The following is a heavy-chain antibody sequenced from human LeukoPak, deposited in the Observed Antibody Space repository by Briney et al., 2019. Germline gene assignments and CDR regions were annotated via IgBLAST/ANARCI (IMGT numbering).Heavy chain of an antibody. J-gene: IGHJ6*03. Sequence: GSLRLSCADSGFTFSNYAMSWVRQAPGKGLEWVSAISGSGEGTYYSDSVKGRFTISRDNSKDMLYLQMNDLRAEDTAVYYCTSDYGLYYYYMALWGKGTTVTVSS. CDR2: ISGSGEGT. CDR1: GFTFSNYA. V-gene: IGHV3-23*01. CDR3: TSDYGLYYYYMAL. D-gene: IGHD4/OR15-4a*01.